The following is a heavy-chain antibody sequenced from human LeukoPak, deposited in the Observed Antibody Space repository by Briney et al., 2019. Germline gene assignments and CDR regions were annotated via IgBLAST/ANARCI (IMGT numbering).Heavy chain of an antibody. Sequence: ASVKVSCKASGYSFTNYGISWVRQAPGQGLEWMGWISAYNDNAHYAQGLEGRVTMTSETSTRTAYMELRSLRSDDTAVYYCARSTLGIEFDYLGQGSLVTVSS. CDR1: GYSFTNYG. V-gene: IGHV1-18*01. CDR2: ISAYNDNA. D-gene: IGHD7-27*01. J-gene: IGHJ4*02. CDR3: ARSTLGIEFDY.